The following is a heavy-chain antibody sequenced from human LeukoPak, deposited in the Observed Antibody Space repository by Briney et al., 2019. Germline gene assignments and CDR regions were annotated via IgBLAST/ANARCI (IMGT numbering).Heavy chain of an antibody. V-gene: IGHV3-23*01. J-gene: IGHJ4*02. CDR3: AKDLVHYYDSSGYYEDY. CDR2: ISGSGGST. Sequence: GGPLRLSCAASGFTFSSYAMSWVRPAPGKGLDWVSAISGSGGSTYYADAVKGRFTISRDNSKNTLYLKMNSLRAEDTAVYYCAKDLVHYYDSSGYYEDYWGQGTLVTVSS. CDR1: GFTFSSYA. D-gene: IGHD3-22*01.